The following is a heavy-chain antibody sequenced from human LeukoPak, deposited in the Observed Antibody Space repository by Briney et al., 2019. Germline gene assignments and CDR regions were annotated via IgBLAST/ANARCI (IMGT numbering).Heavy chain of an antibody. V-gene: IGHV1-8*02. J-gene: IGHJ6*03. CDR1: GYTFTSYG. CDR2: MNPNSGNT. CDR3: ARYLAGRMDV. Sequence: ASVKVSCKASGYTFTSYGISWVRQAPGQGLEWMGWMNPNSGNTGYAQKFQGRVTMTRNTSISTAYMELSSLRSEDTAVYYCARYLAGRMDVWGKGTTVTVSS. D-gene: IGHD2-15*01.